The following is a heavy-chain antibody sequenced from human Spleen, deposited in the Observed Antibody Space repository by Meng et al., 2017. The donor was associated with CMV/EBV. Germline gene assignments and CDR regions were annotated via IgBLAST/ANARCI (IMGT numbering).Heavy chain of an antibody. CDR2: IKSDGSST. V-gene: IGHV3-74*01. Sequence: GESLKISCEASGFSFSSYWMHWVRQVPGKGLVWVSRIKSDGSSTSYADSVKGRFTISRDNAKNTLYLQMNSLRAEDTAVYYCGREPFGSGWFWGQGTLVTVSS. D-gene: IGHD6-19*01. J-gene: IGHJ4*02. CDR1: GFSFSSYW. CDR3: GREPFGSGWF.